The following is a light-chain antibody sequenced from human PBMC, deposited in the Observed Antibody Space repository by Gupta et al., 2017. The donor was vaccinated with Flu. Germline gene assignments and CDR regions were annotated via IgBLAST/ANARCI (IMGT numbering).Light chain of an antibody. J-gene: IGLJ3*02. CDR3: YESANSSEHFGV. Sequence: SYVLTQPPSVSVAPGQTARITCGGNNIGSKSVHWYQQKPGQAPVVFFLYDSDRPSGIPQRFSCDNSWNTANLIINSGDDGDEADEYCYESANSSEHFGVFGGGTKLTVL. CDR2: YDS. CDR1: NIGSKS. V-gene: IGLV3-21*02.